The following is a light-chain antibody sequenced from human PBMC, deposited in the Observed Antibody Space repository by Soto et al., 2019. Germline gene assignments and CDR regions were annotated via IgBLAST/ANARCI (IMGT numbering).Light chain of an antibody. J-gene: IGKJ2*01. CDR1: QSVSSTY. CDR2: GAS. Sequence: EIVLTQSPGTLSLSPGERATLSCRASQSVSSTYLAWYQQRPGQAPRLLIYGASSRATGIPDRFSGSGSGTGFSRTISRIEAEDFAVYYCQQYGDSPPYTFGQGTKLEIK. CDR3: QQYGDSPPYT. V-gene: IGKV3-20*01.